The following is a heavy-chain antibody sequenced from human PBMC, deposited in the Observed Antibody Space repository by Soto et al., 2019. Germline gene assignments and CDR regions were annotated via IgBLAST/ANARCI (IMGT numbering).Heavy chain of an antibody. D-gene: IGHD3-3*01. CDR1: GGSFSGYY. J-gene: IGHJ4*02. V-gene: IGHV4-34*01. CDR2: INHSGST. CDR3: ARNRFWSGYYSFGEKLDS. Sequence: SETLSLTCAVYGGSFSGYYWSWIRQPPGKGLEWIGEINHSGSTNYNPSLKSRVTISVDTSKNQFSLKLSSVTAADTAVYYCARNRFWSGYYSFGEKLDSWGQGTLVTVSS.